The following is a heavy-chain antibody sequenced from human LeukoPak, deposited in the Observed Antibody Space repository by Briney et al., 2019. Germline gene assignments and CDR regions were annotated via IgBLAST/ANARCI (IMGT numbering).Heavy chain of an antibody. CDR2: IYHSGST. J-gene: IGHJ4*02. CDR3: ARDLRSSSWYDY. D-gene: IGHD6-13*01. V-gene: IGHV4-30-2*01. Sequence: SQTLSLTCTVSGGSISSGGYYWSWIRQPPGKGLEWIGYIYHSGSTYYNPSLKSRVTISVDRSKNQFSLKLSSVTAADTAVYYCARDLRSSSWYDYWGQGTLVTVSS. CDR1: GGSISSGGYY.